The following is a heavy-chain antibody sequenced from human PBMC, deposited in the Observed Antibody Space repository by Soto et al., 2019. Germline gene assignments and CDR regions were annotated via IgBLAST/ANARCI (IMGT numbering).Heavy chain of an antibody. Sequence: SETLSLTCTVSGGSISSYYWSWIRQPPGKGLEWIGYIYYSGSTNYNPSLKSRVTISVDTSKNQFSLKLTSVTAADTAVYYCARLDSSSSFYYYYYMDVWGKGTTVTVSS. J-gene: IGHJ6*03. CDR1: GGSISSYY. V-gene: IGHV4-59*08. CDR2: IYYSGST. CDR3: ARLDSSSSFYYYYYMDV. D-gene: IGHD6-6*01.